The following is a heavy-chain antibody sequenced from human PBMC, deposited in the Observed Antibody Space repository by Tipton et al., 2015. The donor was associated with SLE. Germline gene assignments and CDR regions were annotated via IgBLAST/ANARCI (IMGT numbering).Heavy chain of an antibody. CDR2: IYTSGST. CDR3: ASMIVVIPVEARRDGMDV. J-gene: IGHJ6*02. CDR1: GFTFSDYY. Sequence: LRLSCAASGFTFSDYYWSWIRQPAGKGLEWIGYIYTSGSTNYNPSLKSRVTISVDTSKNQFSLKLSSVTAADTAVYYCASMIVVIPVEARRDGMDVWGQGTTVTVSS. V-gene: IGHV4-4*09. D-gene: IGHD2-2*01.